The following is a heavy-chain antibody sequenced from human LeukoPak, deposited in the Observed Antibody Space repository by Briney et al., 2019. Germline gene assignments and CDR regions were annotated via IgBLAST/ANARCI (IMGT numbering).Heavy chain of an antibody. V-gene: IGHV3-66*01. CDR3: ASALFGSGSYYNVGPPDY. CDR2: IYIGGST. CDR1: GFTVSSNY. Sequence: GGSLRLSCAASGFTVSSNYMSSARQAPGKGLEWVSVIYIGGSTYYADSVKGRFTISRDNSKNTLYLQMNSLRAEDTAVYYCASALFGSGSYYNVGPPDYWGQGTLVTVSS. D-gene: IGHD3-10*01. J-gene: IGHJ4*02.